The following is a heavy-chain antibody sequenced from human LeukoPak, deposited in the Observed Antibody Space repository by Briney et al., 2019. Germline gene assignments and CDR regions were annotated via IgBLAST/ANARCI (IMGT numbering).Heavy chain of an antibody. D-gene: IGHD1-7*01. Sequence: SETLSLTCTVSGGSVSSGSYYWSWIRQPPGKGLEWIGYIYYSGSTNYNPSLKSRVTISVDTSKNQFSLKLSSVTAADTAVYYCARDNWNYRSSMDVWGQGTTVTVSS. V-gene: IGHV4-61*01. CDR1: GGSVSSGSYY. J-gene: IGHJ6*02. CDR2: IYYSGST. CDR3: ARDNWNYRSSMDV.